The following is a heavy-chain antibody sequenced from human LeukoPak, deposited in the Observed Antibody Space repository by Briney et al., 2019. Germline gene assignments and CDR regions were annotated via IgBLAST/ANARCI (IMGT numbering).Heavy chain of an antibody. D-gene: IGHD1-1*01. CDR1: GYTFTGYY. J-gene: IGHJ6*02. CDR3: ARDLVPKGEPWAGVNRAGYYYGMDV. V-gene: IGHV1-2*02. Sequence: PGGSLRLSCAASGYTFTGYYMHWVRQAPGQGLEWMGWINPNSGGTNYAQKFQGRVTMTRDTSISTAYMELSRLRSDDTAVYYCARDLVPKGEPWAGVNRAGYYYGMDVWGQGTTVTVSS. CDR2: INPNSGGT.